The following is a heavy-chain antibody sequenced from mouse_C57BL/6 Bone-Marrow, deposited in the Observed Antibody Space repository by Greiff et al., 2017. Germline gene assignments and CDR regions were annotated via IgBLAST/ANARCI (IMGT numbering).Heavy chain of an antibody. Sequence: EVKVVESGGGLVKPGGSLKLSCAASGFTFSDYGMHWVRQAPEKGLEWVAYISSGSSTIYYADTVKGRFTISRDNAKNTLFLQMTSLRSEDTAMYYCARDDGYYGDFDVWGTGTTVTVSS. CDR3: ARDDGYYGDFDV. V-gene: IGHV5-17*01. D-gene: IGHD2-3*01. CDR2: ISSGSSTI. J-gene: IGHJ1*03. CDR1: GFTFSDYG.